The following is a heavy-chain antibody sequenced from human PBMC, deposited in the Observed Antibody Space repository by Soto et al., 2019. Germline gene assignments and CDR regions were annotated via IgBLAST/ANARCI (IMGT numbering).Heavy chain of an antibody. D-gene: IGHD5-18*01. CDR1: GFTFSSYS. CDR3: ARDQPGYSYGYGLGY. V-gene: IGHV3-21*01. J-gene: IGHJ4*02. Sequence: EVQLVESGGDLVKPGGSLRLSCAASGFTFSSYSMNWVRQAPGQGLEWVSSISSSSSYIYYADSVKGRFTISRDNAKNSLYLQMNSLRAEDTAVYYCARDQPGYSYGYGLGYWGQGTLVTVSS. CDR2: ISSSSSYI.